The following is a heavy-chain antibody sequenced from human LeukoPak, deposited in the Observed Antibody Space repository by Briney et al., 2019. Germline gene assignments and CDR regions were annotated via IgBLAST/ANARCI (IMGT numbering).Heavy chain of an antibody. V-gene: IGHV1-18*01. J-gene: IGHJ5*02. CDR2: ISGYNGNT. CDR1: GYIFTNFG. Sequence: GASVKASCKASGYIFTNFGISWVRQARGQGLEWMGWISGYNGNTKYVQKFQGRVTMTTDTSTSTVYMELRSLRSDDTAVYYCARVLFGDYGDAWGQGTLVTVSS. D-gene: IGHD4-17*01. CDR3: ARVLFGDYGDA.